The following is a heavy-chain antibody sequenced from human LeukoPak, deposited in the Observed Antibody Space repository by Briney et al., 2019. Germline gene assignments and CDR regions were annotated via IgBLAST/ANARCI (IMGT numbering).Heavy chain of an antibody. Sequence: GSLRLSCAASGFTFSSYAMSWVRQAPGKGLERIGHIYYSGSTNYNPSRTSGVTISVDTSKNQFSLKLSSVTAADTAVYYCARGTYGSGELGWFDTWGQGTLVTVSS. CDR3: ARGTYGSGELGWFDT. CDR1: GFTFSSYA. J-gene: IGHJ5*02. V-gene: IGHV4-59*01. CDR2: IYYSGST. D-gene: IGHD3-10*01.